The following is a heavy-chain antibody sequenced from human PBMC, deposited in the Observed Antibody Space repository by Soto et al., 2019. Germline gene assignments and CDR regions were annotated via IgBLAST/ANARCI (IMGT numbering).Heavy chain of an antibody. D-gene: IGHD3-3*01. Sequence: PGGSLRLSCAASGFTFSSYAMSWVRQAPGKGLEWVSAISGSGGSTYYADSVKGRFTISRDNSKNTLYLQMNSLRAEDTAVYYCAKDATIFGVVLSHYYFDYWGQGTLVTVSS. CDR2: ISGSGGST. CDR1: GFTFSSYA. V-gene: IGHV3-23*01. J-gene: IGHJ4*02. CDR3: AKDATIFGVVLSHYYFDY.